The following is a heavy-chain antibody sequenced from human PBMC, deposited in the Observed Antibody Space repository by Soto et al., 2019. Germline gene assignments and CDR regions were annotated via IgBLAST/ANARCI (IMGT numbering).Heavy chain of an antibody. CDR2: MYAGGDT. CDR1: GLSVSDNY. Sequence: GSLRLACSASGLSVSDNYMGWVRQAPGRGLEWVSVMYAGGDTHYADSVKGRFTISRDKSENTLYLQMNSLRDEDTGVYFCVSRIPSWVFDYWGLGTLVTVYS. J-gene: IGHJ4*01. D-gene: IGHD2-21*01. V-gene: IGHV3-53*01. CDR3: VSRIPSWVFDY.